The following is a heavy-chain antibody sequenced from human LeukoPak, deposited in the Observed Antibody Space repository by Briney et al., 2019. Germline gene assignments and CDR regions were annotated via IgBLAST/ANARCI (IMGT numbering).Heavy chain of an antibody. CDR1: GYTFTSYG. Sequence: GASVKVSCKASGYTFTSYGISWVRQAPGQGLEWMGWISAYNGNTNYAQKLQGRVTMTTDTSTSTAYMELSRLRSDDTAVYYCARRPMVRGNIAAALPPDYWGQGTLVTVSS. CDR2: ISAYNGNT. J-gene: IGHJ4*02. CDR3: ARRPMVRGNIAAALPPDY. V-gene: IGHV1-18*01. D-gene: IGHD3-10*01.